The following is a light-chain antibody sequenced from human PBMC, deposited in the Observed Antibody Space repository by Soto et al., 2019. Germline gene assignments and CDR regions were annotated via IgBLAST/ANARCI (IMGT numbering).Light chain of an antibody. J-gene: IGKJ1*01. Sequence: EIVLTQSPGTLSLSPGEGATLSCRASQIVRSTYLAWFQQKPGQAPRLLIYGASTRATGTPDRFSGSGSGTDFTLTINRLEPEDFALYYCQQYGSSPPTFGQGAKVDIK. V-gene: IGKV3-20*01. CDR3: QQYGSSPPT. CDR1: QIVRSTY. CDR2: GAS.